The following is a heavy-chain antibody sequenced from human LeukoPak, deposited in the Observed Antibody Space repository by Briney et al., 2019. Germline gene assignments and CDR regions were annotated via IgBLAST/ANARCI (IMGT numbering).Heavy chain of an antibody. D-gene: IGHD2-8*01. CDR3: AKDTCTNGVCYFDF. CDR2: ISGSGGTT. V-gene: IGHV3-23*01. Sequence: GGSLRLFCAASRFTFSSYAMSWVRQAPGKGLEWVSGISGSGGTTFSADSVRGRFTISRDNSKNTLYLQMNRLRAEDTAVHYCAKDTCTNGVCYFDFWGQGTLVTVSS. J-gene: IGHJ4*02. CDR1: RFTFSSYA.